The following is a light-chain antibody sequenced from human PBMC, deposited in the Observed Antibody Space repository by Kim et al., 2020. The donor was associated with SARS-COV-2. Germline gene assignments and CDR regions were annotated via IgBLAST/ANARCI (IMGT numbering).Light chain of an antibody. V-gene: IGKV3-15*01. CDR3: QRGLT. CDR2: GAS. J-gene: IGKJ4*01. Sequence: PTLSVDPGERATPTGRASQSVSGNLVWYQQKPGQAPRLLIYGASTRATGVPVRFSGSGSGTEFTLTISSLQSEDFAVYYCQRGLTFGGGTKVDIK. CDR1: QSVSGN.